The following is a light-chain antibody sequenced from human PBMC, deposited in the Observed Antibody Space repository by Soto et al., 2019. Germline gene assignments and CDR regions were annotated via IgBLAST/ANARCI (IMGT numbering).Light chain of an antibody. CDR1: QSISNY. V-gene: IGKV1-39*01. Sequence: DIQMTQSPSSLSASVGDRVTIACRASQSISNYLNWYQQKPGKAPKLLIYAASSWQSGVPSRFSGSGSGTDFTLTISSLQPEDFATYYCQQSYSTPLTFGGGTKVDI. CDR2: AAS. J-gene: IGKJ4*01. CDR3: QQSYSTPLT.